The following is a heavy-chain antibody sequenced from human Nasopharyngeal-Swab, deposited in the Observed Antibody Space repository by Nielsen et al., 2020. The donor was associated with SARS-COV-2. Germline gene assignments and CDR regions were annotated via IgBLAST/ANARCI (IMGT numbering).Heavy chain of an antibody. CDR1: GGSISSSSYY. Sequence: GSLRLSCTVSGGSISSSSYYWGWIRQPPRKWLEWIGSIYYSGSTYYNPSLKSRVTVSVDTSKNQFSLKLNSVTAADTAMYYCARQWYCSGGSCYPPGAFDIWGQGTMVTVSS. CDR3: ARQWYCSGGSCYPPGAFDI. V-gene: IGHV4-39*01. J-gene: IGHJ3*02. CDR2: IYYSGST. D-gene: IGHD2-15*01.